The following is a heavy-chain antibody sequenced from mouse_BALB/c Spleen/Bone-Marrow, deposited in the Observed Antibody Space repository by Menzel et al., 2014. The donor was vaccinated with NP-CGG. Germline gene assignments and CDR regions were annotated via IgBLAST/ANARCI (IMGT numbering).Heavy chain of an antibody. CDR1: GFTFTDYY. J-gene: IGHJ2*01. CDR3: ARDIGRLLFDY. V-gene: IGHV7-3*02. Sequence: EVKLVESGGGLVQPGGPLRLSCETSGFTFTDYYMNWVRQPPGKALEWLGFIRNKANGYTTEYSASVKGRFTISRDNSQSILHLQMNTLRAEDSATYYCARDIGRLLFDYWGQGTTLTVSS. CDR2: IRNKANGYTT. D-gene: IGHD1-2*01.